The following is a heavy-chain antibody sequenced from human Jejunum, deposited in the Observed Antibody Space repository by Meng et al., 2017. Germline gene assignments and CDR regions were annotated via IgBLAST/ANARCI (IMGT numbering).Heavy chain of an antibody. V-gene: IGHV4-61*01. J-gene: IGHJ4*02. CDR3: ARGSRGYSYG. D-gene: IGHD5-18*01. CDR1: GGSVSSVSYY. Sequence: QLRLKESGPVLVRPSETLSRTCPVPGGSVSSVSYYWSWIRQPPGKGLEWIGYIYYGGTINYNPSLKSRVTISADTSKNQFSLKLSSVTAADTAVYYCARGSRGYSYGWGQGTLVTVSS. CDR2: IYYGGTI.